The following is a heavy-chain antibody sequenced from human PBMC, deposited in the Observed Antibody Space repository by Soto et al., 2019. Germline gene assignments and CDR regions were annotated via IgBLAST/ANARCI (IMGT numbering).Heavy chain of an antibody. V-gene: IGHV4-34*01. Sequence: PSETLSLTCAVYGGSFSGYSWSWIRQPPGKGLQWIGHIYEGGNTYYTPSLESRVAISTDKSKNQFSLRLSSVTAADTAVYYCVRRSPEDAFDIWGQGTMVTVSS. CDR1: GGSFSGYS. CDR2: IYEGGNT. J-gene: IGHJ3*02. CDR3: VRRSPEDAFDI.